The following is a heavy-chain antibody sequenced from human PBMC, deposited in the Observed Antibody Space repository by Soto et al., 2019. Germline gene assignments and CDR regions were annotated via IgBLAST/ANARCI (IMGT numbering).Heavy chain of an antibody. CDR1: GFTFTSSR. V-gene: IGHV1-58*01. CDR2: IVVGSGNT. D-gene: IGHD2-8*02. Sequence: SVKVPCKASGFTFTSSRVQWVRQARGQRLEWIGLIVVGSGNTNYAQKFQERVTITRDMSTSTAYMELSSLRSEDTAVYYCAACSKLLGYYYYGMDVWGQGTTVTVSS. J-gene: IGHJ6*02. CDR3: AACSKLLGYYYYGMDV.